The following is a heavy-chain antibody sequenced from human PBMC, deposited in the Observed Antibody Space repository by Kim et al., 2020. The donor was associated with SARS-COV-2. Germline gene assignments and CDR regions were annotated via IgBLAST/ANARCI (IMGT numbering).Heavy chain of an antibody. Sequence: GGSLRLSCAASGFTFSSHAMSWVRQAPGKGLEWVSSISGSGDSTYYADSVKGRFTISRDNSRNTLYLQMNNLRAEDTAVYYCAKDRLGEYYFDYWGQGTL. V-gene: IGHV3-23*01. CDR3: AKDRLGEYYFDY. D-gene: IGHD3-9*01. J-gene: IGHJ4*02. CDR2: ISGSGDST. CDR1: GFTFSSHA.